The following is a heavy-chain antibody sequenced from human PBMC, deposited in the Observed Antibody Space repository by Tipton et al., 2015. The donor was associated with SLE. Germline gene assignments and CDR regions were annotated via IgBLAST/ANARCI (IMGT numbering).Heavy chain of an antibody. Sequence: QVQLVQSGAEVKKPGSSVTVSCRASGGTFNIYTINWVRRAPGQGLEWMGHIIPIFGTPNYAQKFQGRVTITADESTSTAYMELSSLGSEDTAIYYCARDSDKCTGGSCLGYWGQGTLVTVSP. CDR1: GGTFNIYT. J-gene: IGHJ4*02. CDR2: IIPIFGTP. D-gene: IGHD2-15*01. CDR3: ARDSDKCTGGSCLGY. V-gene: IGHV1-69*01.